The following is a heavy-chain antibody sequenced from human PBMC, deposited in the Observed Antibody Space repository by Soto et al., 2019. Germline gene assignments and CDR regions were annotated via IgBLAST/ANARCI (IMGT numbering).Heavy chain of an antibody. J-gene: IGHJ6*02. V-gene: IGHV1-3*01. Sequence: GASVKVSCKASGYTFTGNAMHWVRQAPGQRLEWMGWISADNTKTKYSQKFQGRVTITRDASASTAYMELSSLRSEDTAVYYCARDQVVRTYYSYYGMDVWGQGTTVTVSS. CDR2: ISADNTKT. CDR1: GYTFTGNA. D-gene: IGHD6-6*01. CDR3: ARDQVVRTYYSYYGMDV.